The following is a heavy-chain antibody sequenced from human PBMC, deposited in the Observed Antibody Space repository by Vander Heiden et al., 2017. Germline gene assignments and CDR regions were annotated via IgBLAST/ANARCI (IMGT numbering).Heavy chain of an antibody. J-gene: IGHJ4*02. D-gene: IGHD6-13*01. Sequence: EVQLVESGGGLVKPGGSLRLSCAASGFTFSSYSMNWVRQAPGKGLEWVSSISSSSSYIYYADSVKGRVTISRDNAKNSLYLQMNSLRAEETAVYYCARALGLIAAAGPVYYFDYWDQGTMVTVSS. CDR1: GFTFSSYS. CDR3: ARALGLIAAAGPVYYFDY. V-gene: IGHV3-21*01. CDR2: ISSSSSYI.